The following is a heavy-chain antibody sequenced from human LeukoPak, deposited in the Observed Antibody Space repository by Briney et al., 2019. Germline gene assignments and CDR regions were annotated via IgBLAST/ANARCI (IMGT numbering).Heavy chain of an antibody. Sequence: KPSETLSLTCSVSDDSINSYYWSWIRQPPGKGLEWIGYIYHSGSTNYNPSLKSRVTISVDTSKNQFSLRLTSVTAADTAVYYCARALRQQLVTGWFDPWGQGTLVTVSS. J-gene: IGHJ5*02. CDR1: DDSINSYY. D-gene: IGHD6-13*01. CDR3: ARALRQQLVTGWFDP. V-gene: IGHV4-59*01. CDR2: IYHSGST.